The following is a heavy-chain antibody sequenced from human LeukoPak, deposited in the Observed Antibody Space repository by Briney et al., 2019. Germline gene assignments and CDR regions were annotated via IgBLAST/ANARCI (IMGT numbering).Heavy chain of an antibody. CDR3: ATARRTVTTYFFDY. CDR1: GGSISSYY. J-gene: IGHJ4*02. Sequence: PSETLSLTCTVSGGSISSYYWSWIRQPPGKGLEWIGYIYYSGSTNYNPSLMSRVTISVDTSKNQFSLKLSSVTAADTAVYYCATARRTVTTYFFDYWGQGTLVTVSS. V-gene: IGHV4-59*01. CDR2: IYYSGST. D-gene: IGHD4-17*01.